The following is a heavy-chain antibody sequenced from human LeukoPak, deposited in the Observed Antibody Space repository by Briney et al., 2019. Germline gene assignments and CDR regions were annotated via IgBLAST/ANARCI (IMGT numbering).Heavy chain of an antibody. CDR3: AREDGVYYYDSSGGFDY. J-gene: IGHJ4*02. CDR1: GGSISSYY. Sequence: SETLSLTCTVSGGSISSYYWSWIRQPPGKGLEWIGYIYTSGSTNYNPSLKSRVTMSVDTSKNQFSLKLSSVTAADTAVYYCAREDGVYYYDSSGGFDYWGQGTLVTVSS. CDR2: IYTSGST. V-gene: IGHV4-4*08. D-gene: IGHD3-22*01.